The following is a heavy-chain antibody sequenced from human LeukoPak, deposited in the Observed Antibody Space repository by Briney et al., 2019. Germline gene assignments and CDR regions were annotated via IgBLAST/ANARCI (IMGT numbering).Heavy chain of an antibody. Sequence: ASVKVSCKASGYTFNRHGISWARQAPGQGLEWMGWISAYNGDTKYSQKFQGRVTLTIDTSTSTAYMELRSLISDDTAMYYCARDPSNTSGWYIYFDYWGQGTLVTVSS. J-gene: IGHJ4*02. CDR2: ISAYNGDT. V-gene: IGHV1-18*01. CDR1: GYTFNRHG. D-gene: IGHD6-19*01. CDR3: ARDPSNTSGWYIYFDY.